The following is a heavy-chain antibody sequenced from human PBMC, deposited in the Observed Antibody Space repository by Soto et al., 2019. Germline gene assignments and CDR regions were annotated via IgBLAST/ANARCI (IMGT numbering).Heavy chain of an antibody. V-gene: IGHV3-48*03. CDR3: AASGYDKFVDY. Sequence: VGSLRLSCAASGFTFSNYEMNWIRQAPGKGLEWVSYISSSGTTIKYAESVKGRFTISRDNAKNSLYLQMNSLKTDDTAVYYCAASGYDKFVDYWGQGSLVTVSS. CDR1: GFTFSNYE. J-gene: IGHJ4*02. CDR2: ISSSGTTI. D-gene: IGHD5-12*01.